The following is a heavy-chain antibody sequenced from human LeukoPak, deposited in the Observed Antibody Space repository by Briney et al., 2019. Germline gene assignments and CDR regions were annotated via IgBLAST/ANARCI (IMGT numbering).Heavy chain of an antibody. J-gene: IGHJ4*02. D-gene: IGHD6-6*01. CDR3: ARGMSIAASLDY. CDR1: GYTFTSND. CDR2: MNPNSGNT. V-gene: IGHV1-8*03. Sequence: ASVKVSCKASGYTFTSNDINWVRQATGQGLEWMGWMNPNSGNTGYAQKFQGRVTITRNTSISTAYMELSSLRSEDTAVYYCARGMSIAASLDYWGQGTLVTVSS.